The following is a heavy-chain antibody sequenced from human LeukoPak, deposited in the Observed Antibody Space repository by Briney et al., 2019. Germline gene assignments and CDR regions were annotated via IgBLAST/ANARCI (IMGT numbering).Heavy chain of an antibody. CDR1: GGSFSGYY. V-gene: IGHV4-34*01. Sequence: PSETLSLTCAVYGGSFSGYYWSWLRQPPGKGLEWIGEINHSGSTNYNPSLKSRVTISVDTSKNQFSLKLSSVTAADTAVYYCARRLPYYYGSGSYYKMDILDAFDIWGQGTMVTVSS. J-gene: IGHJ3*02. CDR2: INHSGST. CDR3: ARRLPYYYGSGSYYKMDILDAFDI. D-gene: IGHD3-10*01.